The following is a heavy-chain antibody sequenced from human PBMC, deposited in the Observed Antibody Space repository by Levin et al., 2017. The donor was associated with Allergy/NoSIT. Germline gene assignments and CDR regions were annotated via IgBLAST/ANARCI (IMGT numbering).Heavy chain of an antibody. Sequence: PGGSLRLSCVVSGFAFSSYAMHWVRQAPGKGLEWVADISDDGSKKYYADSVKGRFIISRDNFKNTLFLQMNSLRVEDTAVYYCAKVRRELVIATDAFDIWGPGTLVTVSS. CDR3: AKVRRELVIATDAFDI. D-gene: IGHD3-9*01. J-gene: IGHJ3*02. CDR2: ISDDGSKK. V-gene: IGHV3-30*18. CDR1: GFAFSSYA.